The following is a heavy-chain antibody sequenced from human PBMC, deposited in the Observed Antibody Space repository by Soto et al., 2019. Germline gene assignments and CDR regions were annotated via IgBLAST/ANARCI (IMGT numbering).Heavy chain of an antibody. CDR2: INPSGGST. CDR1: GYTFTSYY. Sequence: EASVKVSCKASGYTFTSYYMHWVRQAPGQGLEWMGIINPSGGSTSYAQKFQGRVTMTRDTSTSTVYMELSSLRSEDTAVYYCAGDPVAATPRYYGMDVWGQGTTVTVSS. J-gene: IGHJ6*02. V-gene: IGHV1-46*01. CDR3: AGDPVAATPRYYGMDV. D-gene: IGHD2-15*01.